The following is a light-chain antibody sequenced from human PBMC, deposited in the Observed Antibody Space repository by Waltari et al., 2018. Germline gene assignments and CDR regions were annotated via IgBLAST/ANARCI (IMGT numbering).Light chain of an antibody. J-gene: IGKJ2*01. Sequence: EIVVTQSPATLSVSPGEGATLSCRASETIKTNLAWYQQKPGQAPRLLICDASTRATGIPARFSGSGSGTEFTLTISSLQSEDFAIYFCQQYNEWPPISTFGQGTNLEIK. CDR2: DAS. CDR1: ETIKTN. V-gene: IGKV3-15*01. CDR3: QQYNEWPPIST.